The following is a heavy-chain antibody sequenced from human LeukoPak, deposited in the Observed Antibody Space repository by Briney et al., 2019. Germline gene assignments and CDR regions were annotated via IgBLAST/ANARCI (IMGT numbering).Heavy chain of an antibody. CDR3: ARGGYYVDY. V-gene: IGHV3-48*04. CDR2: ISSSSSTI. Sequence: GGSLRLSCAASGFTFSSYSMNWVRQAPGKGLEWVSYISSSSSTIYYADSVKGRLTISRDNAKNSVYLQMNSLRAEDTAVYYCARGGYYVDYWGQGALVTVSS. CDR1: GFTFSSYS. D-gene: IGHD3-22*01. J-gene: IGHJ4*02.